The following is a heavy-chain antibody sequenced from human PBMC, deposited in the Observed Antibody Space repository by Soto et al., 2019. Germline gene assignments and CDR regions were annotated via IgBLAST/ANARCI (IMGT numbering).Heavy chain of an antibody. V-gene: IGHV1-46*01. CDR3: ARDRVSMDF. D-gene: IGHD3-10*01. J-gene: IGHJ6*02. Sequence: SLKVSCNASGYTFTRYYVNLVRQTPGQGLEWMGIINPATGITNYAQNFDGRITMTRNTSTSTVYMELSSLRSDDTAVYYCARDRVSMDFWGHGTTVTVSS. CDR1: GYTFTRYY. CDR2: INPATGIT.